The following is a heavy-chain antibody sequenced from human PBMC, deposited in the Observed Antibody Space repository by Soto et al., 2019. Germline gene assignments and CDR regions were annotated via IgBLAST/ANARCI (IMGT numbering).Heavy chain of an antibody. CDR3: ATYTSLDY. D-gene: IGHD2-2*02. J-gene: IGHJ4*02. CDR2: IYSGGST. CDR1: GFTVSNNY. V-gene: IGHV3-53*02. Sequence: EVQLVETGGGLIQPGGSLRLSCAASGFTVSNNYMSWVRQAPGKGLEWVSLIYSGGSTFYADSVNGRFTIARDNSKNTLCLQMNSLRAEDTAVYFCATYTSLDYWGQGTLVTVSS.